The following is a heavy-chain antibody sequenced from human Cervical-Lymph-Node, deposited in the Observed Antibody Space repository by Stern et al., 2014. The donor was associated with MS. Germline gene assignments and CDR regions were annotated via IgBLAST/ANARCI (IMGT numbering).Heavy chain of an antibody. J-gene: IGHJ5*02. Sequence: QVQLVESGADVKKPGASVKVSCKASGGTFSSSYAVSWVRQPPGQGLEWMGMIIPIVGLPNSAQKFPTRLTINADKSTGTVYMELTSLTPEDTAVYYCARGIVSNRPAATLHNLFDPWGQGTLVTVSS. V-gene: IGHV1-69*09. CDR3: ARGIVSNRPAATLHNLFDP. CDR1: GGTFSSSYA. D-gene: IGHD4-23*01. CDR2: IIPIVGLP.